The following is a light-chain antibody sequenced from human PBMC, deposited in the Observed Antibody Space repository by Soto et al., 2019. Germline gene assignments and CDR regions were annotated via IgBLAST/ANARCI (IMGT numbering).Light chain of an antibody. CDR3: CSYAGSSTMT. Sequence: QSALTQPASVSGSPGQSITISCTGTSSDVGNYNLVSWYQQYPGKAPKLMIFEDTKRPSGVSHRFSGSKSGNTASLTIAGLQPEDAADYYCCSYAGSSTMTFGGGTQLTVL. CDR2: EDT. CDR1: SSDVGNYNL. V-gene: IGLV2-23*01. J-gene: IGLJ7*01.